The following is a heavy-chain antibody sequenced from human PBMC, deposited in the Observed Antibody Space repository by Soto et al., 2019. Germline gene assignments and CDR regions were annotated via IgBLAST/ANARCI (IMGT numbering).Heavy chain of an antibody. J-gene: IGHJ4*02. V-gene: IGHV5-51*01. Sequence: EECLNSSCQGSGYTFTIYWIVWVLQMPGKGLEWMGIIYPSDSDTRYSPSFQGQVTISADQSINTAYLQWDSLKASDTAIYYCARPANTVADHFDLWGQGPPVTVSS. CDR3: ARPANTVADHFDL. D-gene: IGHD4-17*01. CDR1: GYTFTIYW. CDR2: IYPSDSDT.